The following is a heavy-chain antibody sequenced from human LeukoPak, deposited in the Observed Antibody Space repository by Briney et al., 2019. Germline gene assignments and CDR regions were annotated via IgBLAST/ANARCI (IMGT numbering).Heavy chain of an antibody. J-gene: IGHJ4*02. D-gene: IGHD3-10*01. CDR2: IYYSGST. CDR1: GGSISSGDYY. Sequence: SETLSLTCTVSGGSISSGDYYWSWIRQPPGKGLVWIGYIYYSGSTYYNPSLKSRVTISVNTSKNQFSLKLSSVTAADTAVYYCAVRGAEGIDYWGQGTLVTVSS. CDR3: AVRGAEGIDY. V-gene: IGHV4-30-4*01.